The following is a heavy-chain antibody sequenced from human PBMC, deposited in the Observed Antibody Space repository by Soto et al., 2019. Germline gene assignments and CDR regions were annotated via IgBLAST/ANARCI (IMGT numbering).Heavy chain of an antibody. Sequence: GVLSLSWAAHGFTVSNYTMNGVRQAPGKGLEWVSSISSISSYIHYAESVKGRFTISRDNAKNSLYLQMNSLRAEDTAVYYCASDIVVGGFWGQGPLVTVPS. J-gene: IGHJ4*02. CDR2: ISSISSYI. CDR3: ASDIVVGGF. CDR1: GFTVSNYT. V-gene: IGHV3-21*01. D-gene: IGHD2-15*01.